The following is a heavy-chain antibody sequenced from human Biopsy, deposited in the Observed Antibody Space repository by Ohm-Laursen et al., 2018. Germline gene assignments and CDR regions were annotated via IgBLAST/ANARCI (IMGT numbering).Heavy chain of an antibody. CDR1: GYTFTGYH. CDR2: INAKTGDT. Sequence: ASETASRKVSGYTFTGYHAHWARQAPGHGLGWMGWINAKTGDTNYAQKFQGRVTMTRDTSISTVYVDLSSLRSDDTVVNYCTRGGYYYDSLAYYYWFDPWGQGTLVTVSS. J-gene: IGHJ5*02. D-gene: IGHD3-22*01. V-gene: IGHV1-2*02. CDR3: TRGGYYYDSLAYYYWFDP.